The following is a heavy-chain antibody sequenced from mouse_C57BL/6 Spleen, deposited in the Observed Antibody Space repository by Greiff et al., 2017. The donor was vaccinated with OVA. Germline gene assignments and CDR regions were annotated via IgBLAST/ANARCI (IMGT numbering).Heavy chain of an antibody. Sequence: QVQLQQSGTELVKPGASVKLSCKASGYTFTSYWMHWVKQRPGQGLEWIGNINPSNGGTNYNEKFKSKATLTVDKSSSTAYMQLSSLTSEDSAVYYCARSHYYYEPYFDVWGTGTTVTVSS. D-gene: IGHD1-1*01. V-gene: IGHV1-53*01. CDR2: INPSNGGT. CDR1: GYTFTSYW. J-gene: IGHJ1*03. CDR3: ARSHYYYEPYFDV.